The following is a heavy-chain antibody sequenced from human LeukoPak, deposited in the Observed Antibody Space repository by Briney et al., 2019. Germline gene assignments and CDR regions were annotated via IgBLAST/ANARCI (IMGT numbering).Heavy chain of an antibody. Sequence: SETLSLTCTVSGGSISSDYWTWIRQPPGKGLEWIGYIYNTGTTNYNPSLRSRVTMSFDSSKNQFSLKLSPVTAADTAVYYCARHLKTAMVKAHFDYWGQGTLVTVSS. J-gene: IGHJ4*02. CDR3: ARHLKTAMVKAHFDY. D-gene: IGHD5-18*01. CDR1: GGSISSDY. V-gene: IGHV4-59*08. CDR2: IYNTGTT.